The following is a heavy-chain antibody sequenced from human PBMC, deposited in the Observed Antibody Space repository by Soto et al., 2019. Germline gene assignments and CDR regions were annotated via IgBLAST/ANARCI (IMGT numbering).Heavy chain of an antibody. CDR2: ISYDGSNK. CDR3: AKDAESSSWYARSYYYGMDV. D-gene: IGHD6-13*01. J-gene: IGHJ6*02. Sequence: QVQLEESGGGVVQPGRSLRLSCAASGFTFSSYGMHWVRQAPGKGLEWVAVISYDGSNKYYADSVKGRFTISRDNSKNTLYLQMNSLRAEDTAVYYCAKDAESSSWYARSYYYGMDVWGQGTTVTVSS. CDR1: GFTFSSYG. V-gene: IGHV3-30*18.